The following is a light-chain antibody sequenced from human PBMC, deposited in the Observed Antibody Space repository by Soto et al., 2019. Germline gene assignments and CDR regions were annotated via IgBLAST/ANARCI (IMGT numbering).Light chain of an antibody. V-gene: IGLV2-14*01. CDR2: GVT. Sequence: QSVLTQPASVSGSPGQSITISCTGNSSDVGGYNYVSWYQQHPGKAPKVIIYGVTHRPSGVSNRFSGSKSVNTASLTISGLQAEDEADYYCCSYTTTNTLVFGGGTKVTVL. CDR1: SSDVGGYNY. J-gene: IGLJ2*01. CDR3: CSYTTTNTLV.